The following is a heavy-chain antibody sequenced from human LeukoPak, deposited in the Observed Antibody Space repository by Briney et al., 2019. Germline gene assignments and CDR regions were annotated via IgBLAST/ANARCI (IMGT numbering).Heavy chain of an antibody. V-gene: IGHV1-8*01. J-gene: IGHJ3*01. D-gene: IGHD3-22*01. CDR3: ARGHETLVVITTEGGDAFDF. Sequence: ASVKVSCKASGYTFTSYDINWVRQATGQGLEWMGWMNPNSGNTGYAQKFQGRVTMTRNTSISTAYMELSSLRSEDTAVYYCARGHETLVVITTEGGDAFDFWGQGTMVTVSS. CDR1: GYTFTSYD. CDR2: MNPNSGNT.